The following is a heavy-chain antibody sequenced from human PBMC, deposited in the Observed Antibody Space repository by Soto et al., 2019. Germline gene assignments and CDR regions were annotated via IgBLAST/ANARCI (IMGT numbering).Heavy chain of an antibody. CDR1: GYTFTSYG. CDR3: TRAGEVWACGTDV. CDR2: ISAYNGNT. Sequence: QVQLVQSGAEVKKPGASVKVSCKASGYTFTSYGISWVRQAPAQGLEWMGWISAYNGNTNYAQKLQGRVTMTTHTAASAAYTEPRSRRSDDTAVNDCTRAGEVWACGTDVCGQGNTVTVSS. J-gene: IGHJ6*02. D-gene: IGHD4-17*01. V-gene: IGHV1-18*01.